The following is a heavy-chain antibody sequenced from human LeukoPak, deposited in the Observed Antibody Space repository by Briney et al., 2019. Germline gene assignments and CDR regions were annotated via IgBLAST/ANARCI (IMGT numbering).Heavy chain of an antibody. CDR1: GGSISSYY. Sequence: PSETLSLTCTVSGGSISSYYWSWIRQPPGKGLEWIGYIYYSGSTNYNPCLTSRVTISVDTSKNQFSLKRSSVAATDTAVYYCARLDGYDFYFDYWGQGTLVTVSS. V-gene: IGHV4-59*08. D-gene: IGHD5-24*01. J-gene: IGHJ4*02. CDR2: IYYSGST. CDR3: ARLDGYDFYFDY.